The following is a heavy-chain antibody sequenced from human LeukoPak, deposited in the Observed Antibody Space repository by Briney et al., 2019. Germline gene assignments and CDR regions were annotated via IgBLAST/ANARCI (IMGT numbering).Heavy chain of an antibody. Sequence: PSETLSLTCTVSRGSISNFCWSWIRQPAGKGLEWIGHIYTSGSTNYNPSLKSRVTMSVDTSKNQLSLKLSSVTAADTAVYYCARDRYYDKSGYYFFDYWGQGTLVTVSS. CDR2: IYTSGST. CDR1: RGSISNFC. V-gene: IGHV4-4*07. D-gene: IGHD3-22*01. CDR3: ARDRYYDKSGYYFFDY. J-gene: IGHJ4*02.